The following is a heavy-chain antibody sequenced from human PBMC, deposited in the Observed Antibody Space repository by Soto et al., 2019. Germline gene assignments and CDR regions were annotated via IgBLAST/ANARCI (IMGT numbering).Heavy chain of an antibody. V-gene: IGHV3-74*01. CDR1: GFSFDNYW. CDR2: ISIDGSST. Sequence: VQLVESGGGLVQPGGSLRLSCAASGFSFDNYWMHWVRQSPGKGLVWVSRISIDGSSTNYADSVKGRFTTSRDNAEKLLYRLMTSLSAEDTAVYYCARDRAPGEMAPTFAYWGLGNLVTASS. J-gene: IGHJ4*02. CDR3: ARDRAPGEMAPTFAY.